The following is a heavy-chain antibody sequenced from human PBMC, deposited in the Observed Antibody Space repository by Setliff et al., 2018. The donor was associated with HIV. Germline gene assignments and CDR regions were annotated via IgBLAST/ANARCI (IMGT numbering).Heavy chain of an antibody. D-gene: IGHD6-13*01. Sequence: GGSLRLSCSASGFTFRNYKMNWVRQAPGKGLEWVSSIDIGRGDIFYADSVKGRFTIFRDNAKNSVFLQMNSLRAEDTGVYYCATQTGFYNSHWYDYWGQGTMVTVSS. V-gene: IGHV3-21*01. CDR2: IDIGRGDI. J-gene: IGHJ4*02. CDR1: GFTFRNYK. CDR3: ATQTGFYNSHWYDY.